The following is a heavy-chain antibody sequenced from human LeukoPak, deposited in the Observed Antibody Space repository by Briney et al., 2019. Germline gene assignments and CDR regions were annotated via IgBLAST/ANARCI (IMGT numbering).Heavy chain of an antibody. V-gene: IGHV3-9*01. D-gene: IGHD6-19*01. Sequence: GGCLLLSCAASGFPFDDYAMHWVRPAPGKGLEGVSGISWNSGSIHYADSVKGRFTISRDNAKNSLYLQMNSLRAEDTALYYCAKDMKEWLESFIDYWGQGTLVTVSS. CDR3: AKDMKEWLESFIDY. CDR1: GFPFDDYA. J-gene: IGHJ4*02. CDR2: ISWNSGSI.